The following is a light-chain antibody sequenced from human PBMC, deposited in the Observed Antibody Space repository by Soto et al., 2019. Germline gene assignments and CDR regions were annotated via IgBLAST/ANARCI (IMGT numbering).Light chain of an antibody. Sequence: ETVMTQSPATLSVSPGEGATLSCRASQSVRSNFLAWYQQKPGQALRLLIYGASTRATGIPARFSASGSGTEFTLTISSLQSEDFAVYYCQQYNNWPPITFGQGTRPEIK. CDR3: QQYNNWPPIT. CDR1: QSVRSN. J-gene: IGKJ5*01. V-gene: IGKV3D-15*01. CDR2: GAS.